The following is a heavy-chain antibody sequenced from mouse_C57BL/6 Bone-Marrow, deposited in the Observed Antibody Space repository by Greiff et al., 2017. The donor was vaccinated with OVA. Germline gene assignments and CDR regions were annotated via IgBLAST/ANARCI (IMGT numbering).Heavy chain of an antibody. CDR1: GFSLSTFGMG. CDR2: IWWDDDK. Sequence: QVQLKESGPGILQPSQTLSLTCSFSGFSLSTFGMGVGWIRQPSGKGLEWLAHIWWDDDKYYNPALKSRHTISKDTSKNQVFLKIANVDTADTATYYCARKLGIYYGPLTWYFDVWGTGTTVTVSS. D-gene: IGHD2-1*01. V-gene: IGHV8-8*01. CDR3: ARKLGIYYGPLTWYFDV. J-gene: IGHJ1*03.